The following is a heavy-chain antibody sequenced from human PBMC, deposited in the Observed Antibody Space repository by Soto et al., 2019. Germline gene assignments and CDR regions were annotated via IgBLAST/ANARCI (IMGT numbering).Heavy chain of an antibody. D-gene: IGHD1-26*01. CDR1: GGSISSGGYY. Sequence: QVQLQESGPGLVKPSQTLSLTCTVSGGSISSGGYYCSWIRQHPGKGLEWIGYIYYSGSTYYNPALKSRVTISVDTSKNQFSLKLSSVTAADTAVYSCAREGGIVGATAADYWGQGTLVTVSS. J-gene: IGHJ4*02. CDR2: IYYSGST. V-gene: IGHV4-31*03. CDR3: AREGGIVGATAADY.